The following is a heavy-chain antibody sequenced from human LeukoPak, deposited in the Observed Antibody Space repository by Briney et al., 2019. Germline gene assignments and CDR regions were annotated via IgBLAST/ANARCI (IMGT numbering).Heavy chain of an antibody. CDR3: ARALYHCSSTSCPHWFDP. V-gene: IGHV1-2*02. CDR1: GYTFTGYY. Sequence: GASVKVSCKASGYTFTGYYMHWVRQAPGQGLEWMGWINPNSGGTNYAQKFQGRVTMTRDTSISTAYMELSRLRSDDTAVYYCARALYHCSSTSCPHWFDPWGQGTLVTASS. CDR2: INPNSGGT. J-gene: IGHJ5*02. D-gene: IGHD2-2*01.